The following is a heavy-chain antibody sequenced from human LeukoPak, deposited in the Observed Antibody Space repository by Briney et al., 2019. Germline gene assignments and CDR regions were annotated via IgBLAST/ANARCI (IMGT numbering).Heavy chain of an antibody. CDR3: AKDVEDCSSTSCYARDDAFDI. Sequence: GGSLRLSCAASGFTFSSYWMSWVRQAPGKGLEWVANIKQDGSEKYYVDSVKGRFTISRDNAKNSLYLQMNSLRAEDTAVYYCAKDVEDCSSTSCYARDDAFDIWGQGTMVTVSS. D-gene: IGHD2-2*01. CDR2: IKQDGSEK. J-gene: IGHJ3*02. CDR1: GFTFSSYW. V-gene: IGHV3-7*03.